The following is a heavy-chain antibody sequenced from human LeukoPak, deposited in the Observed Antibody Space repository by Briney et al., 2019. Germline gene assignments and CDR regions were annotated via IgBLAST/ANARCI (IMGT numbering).Heavy chain of an antibody. CDR1: GYTFTSYG. CDR3: ARDGVYSSGLLRFDY. J-gene: IGHJ4*02. D-gene: IGHD5-18*01. CDR2: ISAYNGNT. V-gene: IGHV1-18*01. Sequence: ASVKVSCKASGYTFTSYGISWVRQAPGQGLEWMGWISAYNGNTNYAQKLQGRVTMTTDTSTSTAYLELRSLRSDDTAVYYCARDGVYSSGLLRFDYWGQGTLVTVSS.